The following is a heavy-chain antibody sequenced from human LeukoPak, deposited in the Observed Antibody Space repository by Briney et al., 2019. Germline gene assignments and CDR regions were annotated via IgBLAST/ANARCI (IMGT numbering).Heavy chain of an antibody. Sequence: ASVKVSCKASGGTFNSYAISWVRQAPGQGREGMGWINPNSGGTNYAQKFQGRLTMTRDTSTSTVYMELSSLRSEDTAVYYCARGQYYSDTINYYSRHDAFDIWGQGTMVTVSS. CDR3: ARGQYYSDTINYYSRHDAFDI. D-gene: IGHD3-22*01. CDR2: INPNSGGT. J-gene: IGHJ3*02. V-gene: IGHV1-2*02. CDR1: GGTFNSYA.